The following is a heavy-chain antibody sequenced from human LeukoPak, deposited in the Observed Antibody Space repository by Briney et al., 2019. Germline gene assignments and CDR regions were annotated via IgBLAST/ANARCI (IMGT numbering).Heavy chain of an antibody. CDR3: ARLMSLYYFDY. J-gene: IGHJ4*02. CDR2: INYSGST. V-gene: IGHV4-59*08. D-gene: IGHD3-10*02. Sequence: SETLSLTCTVSGASISSYYWSWIRQPPGEGLEWIGYINYSGSTNYNPSLKSRVTISVDTSKNQFSLKLSSVTAADTAVYYCARLMSLYYFDYWGQGTLVTVSS. CDR1: GASISSYY.